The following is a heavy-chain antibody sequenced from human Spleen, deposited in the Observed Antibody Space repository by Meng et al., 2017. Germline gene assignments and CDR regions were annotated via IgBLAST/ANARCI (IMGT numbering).Heavy chain of an antibody. CDR3: ARGPTTMAHDFDY. CDR2: VHHRGST. CDR1: GGSLSGYY. Sequence: QVQLPQGGAGPFKPSETLSLTCAVYGGSLSGYYWSWIRQPPGKGLEWIGDVHHRGSTNYNPSLKSRVTISVDTSKNQFSLNLSSVTAADTAVYYCARGPTTMAHDFDYWGQGTLVTVSS. J-gene: IGHJ4*02. D-gene: IGHD4-11*01. V-gene: IGHV4-34*01.